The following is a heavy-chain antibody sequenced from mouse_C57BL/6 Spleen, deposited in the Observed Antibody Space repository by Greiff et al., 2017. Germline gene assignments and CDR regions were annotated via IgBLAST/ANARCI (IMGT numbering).Heavy chain of an antibody. CDR3: ALTGTREYYAMDY. Sequence: QVQLQQSGPELVKPGASVKISCKASGYAFSSSWMNWVKQRPGKGLEWIGRIYPGDGDTNYNGKFKGKATLTADKSSSTAYMQLSSLTSEDSAVYFCALTGTREYYAMDYWGQGTSVTVSS. V-gene: IGHV1-82*01. J-gene: IGHJ4*01. CDR2: IYPGDGDT. CDR1: GYAFSSSW. D-gene: IGHD4-1*01.